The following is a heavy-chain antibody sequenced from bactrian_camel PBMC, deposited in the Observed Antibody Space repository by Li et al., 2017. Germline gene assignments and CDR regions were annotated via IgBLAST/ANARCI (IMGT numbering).Heavy chain of an antibody. CDR2: IDRDGYI. V-gene: IGHV3S53*01. CDR1: GDDFSSYY. D-gene: IGHD1*01. Sequence: HVQLVEYGGGSVQAGGSLRLSCAASGDDFSSYYMGWFRQAPGKEREGVAAIDRDGYISYADSVKGRFVLSEDNAKTTLYLQMSSLKPDDTAVYYCAATGQMLSVAGCRTQGTQVTVS. J-gene: IGHJ4*01.